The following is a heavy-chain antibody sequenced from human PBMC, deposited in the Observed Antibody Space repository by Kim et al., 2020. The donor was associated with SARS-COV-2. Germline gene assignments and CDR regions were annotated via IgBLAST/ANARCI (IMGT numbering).Heavy chain of an antibody. V-gene: IGHV1-18*04. CDR1: GYTFTSYG. CDR2: ISAYNGNT. Sequence: ASVKVSCKASGYTFTSYGISWVRQAPGQGLEWMGWISAYNGNTNYAQKLQGRVTMTTDTSTSTAYMELRSLRSDDTAVYYCARAVLGLGGWGYYYYGMDVWGQGTTVTVSS. D-gene: IGHD6-19*01. J-gene: IGHJ6*02. CDR3: ARAVLGLGGWGYYYYGMDV.